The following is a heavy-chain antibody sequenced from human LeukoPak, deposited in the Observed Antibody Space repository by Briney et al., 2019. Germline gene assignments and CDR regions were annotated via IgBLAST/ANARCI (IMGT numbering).Heavy chain of an antibody. Sequence: ASVKVSCKASGYTFTSYGISWVRQAPGQGLEWMGWISAYNGNTNYAQKLQGRVTMTTDTSTSTAYMELRSLRSDDTAVYYCARDTFDDSSGYHGPIDYWGQGTLVTVSS. CDR3: ARDTFDDSSGYHGPIDY. CDR2: ISAYNGNT. J-gene: IGHJ4*02. D-gene: IGHD3-22*01. V-gene: IGHV1-18*01. CDR1: GYTFTSYG.